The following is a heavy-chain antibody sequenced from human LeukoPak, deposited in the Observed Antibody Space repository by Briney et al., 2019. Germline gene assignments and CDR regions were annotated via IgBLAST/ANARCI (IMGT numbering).Heavy chain of an antibody. D-gene: IGHD6-13*01. J-gene: IGHJ5*02. CDR2: IYSGGST. CDR1: GFTVSSNY. CDR3: ARTRIAAVIWFDP. V-gene: IGHV3-53*01. Sequence: GGSLRLSCAASGFTVSSNYMSWVRQAPGKGLEWVSVIYSGGSTYYADSVKGRFTISRDNSKNTLYLQMNSLRAEDTAVYYCARTRIAAVIWFDPWGQGTLVTVSS.